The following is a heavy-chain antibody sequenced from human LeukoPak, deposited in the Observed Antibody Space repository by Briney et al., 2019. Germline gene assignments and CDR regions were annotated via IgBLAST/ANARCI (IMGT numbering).Heavy chain of an antibody. Sequence: ASVKLSCTAYGYNVSLYYIYWVRQAPGHGLEWMGKINPNGGTTDYGLSLQGRVTMTRDLSTSTAYMELNNLTSEDTAVYYCARGPPGIGIVPAAIFAFWGQGTLVSVSS. CDR1: GYNVSLYY. CDR3: ARGPPGIGIVPAAIFAF. V-gene: IGHV1-46*01. CDR2: INPNGGTT. J-gene: IGHJ4*02. D-gene: IGHD2-2*01.